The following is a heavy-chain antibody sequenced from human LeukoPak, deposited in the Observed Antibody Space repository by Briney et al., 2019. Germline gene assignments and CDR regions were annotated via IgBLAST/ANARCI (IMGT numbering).Heavy chain of an antibody. J-gene: IGHJ4*02. CDR1: GGSFSGYY. Sequence: SETLSLTCAVYGGSFSGYYWSWIRQPPAKGLEWIGEINHSGSTNYNPSLESRVTISVDTSKNQFSLKLSSVTAADTAVYYCASSGYCSGGSCYPAYFDYWGQGTLVTVSS. V-gene: IGHV4-34*01. CDR3: ASSGYCSGGSCYPAYFDY. D-gene: IGHD2-15*01. CDR2: INHSGST.